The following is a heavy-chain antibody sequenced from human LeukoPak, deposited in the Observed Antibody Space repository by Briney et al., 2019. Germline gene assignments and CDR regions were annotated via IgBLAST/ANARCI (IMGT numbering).Heavy chain of an antibody. CDR2: IYPGDSDT. J-gene: IGHJ4*02. V-gene: IGHV5-51*03. D-gene: IGHD3-16*02. CDR3: ARVGPPSYYGYVWGSYPYDY. Sequence: PGETLTISCKGSGYSFTSYWIGWVRQMPGKGLEGMGIIYPGDSDTKYSPSFQGQVTISADKSISTAYLQWSSLKASDTAMYYCARVGPPSYYGYVWGSYPYDYWGQGTLVTVSS. CDR1: GYSFTSYW.